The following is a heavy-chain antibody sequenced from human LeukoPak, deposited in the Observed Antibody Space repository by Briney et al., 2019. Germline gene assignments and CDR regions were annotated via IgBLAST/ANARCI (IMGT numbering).Heavy chain of an antibody. J-gene: IGHJ4*02. CDR2: INHSGST. CDR3: ARHPRVAARYYFDY. CDR1: GGSFSGYY. D-gene: IGHD6-6*01. V-gene: IGHV4-34*01. Sequence: SETLSLTCAVYGGSFSGYYWSWIRQPPGKGLEWIGEINHSGSTNYNPSPKSRVTISVDTSKNQFSLKLSSVTAADTAVYYCARHPRVAARYYFDYWGQGTLVTVSS.